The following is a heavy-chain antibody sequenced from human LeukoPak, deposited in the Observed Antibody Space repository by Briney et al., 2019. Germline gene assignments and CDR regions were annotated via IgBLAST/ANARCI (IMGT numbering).Heavy chain of an antibody. CDR3: ARGTNDYDSGSLNWFDS. Sequence: ASVTVPHKASGYTFITYYMHWVRQAPGQGLEWMGIINPSGGSTSYAQKFQGRVTMTRDTSTSTVYIELSSLRSEDTAVYYCARGTNDYDSGSLNWFDSWGQGTLVTVSS. CDR2: INPSGGST. V-gene: IGHV1-46*01. CDR1: GYTFITYY. D-gene: IGHD3-10*01. J-gene: IGHJ5*01.